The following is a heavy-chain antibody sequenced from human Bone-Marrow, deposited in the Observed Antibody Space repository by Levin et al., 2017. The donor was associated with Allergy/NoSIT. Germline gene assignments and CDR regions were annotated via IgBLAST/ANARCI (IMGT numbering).Heavy chain of an antibody. D-gene: IGHD3-22*01. Sequence: GESLKISCAASGFTFSRYGMHWVRQAPGKGLEWVAVISSDGRIQHYADSVKGRFTISRDNSKNTVFLQMNSLRTEDTAVYYCAKEYDDSAYYITAVYWGQGTLVTVSS. CDR1: GFTFSRYG. CDR2: ISSDGRIQ. J-gene: IGHJ4*02. CDR3: AKEYDDSAYYITAVY. V-gene: IGHV3-30*18.